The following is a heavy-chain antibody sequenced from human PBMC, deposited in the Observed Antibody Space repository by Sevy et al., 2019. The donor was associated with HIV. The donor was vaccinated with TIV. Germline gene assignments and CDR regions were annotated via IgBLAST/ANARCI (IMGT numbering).Heavy chain of an antibody. Sequence: SETLSLTCTVSGGSISSYYWSWIRQPPGKGLEWIGYIYYSGSTNYNPSLRSRITISVDTSKNQFSLKLSSVTAADTAVYYCAGGYRYYDILTGYFAFDIWGQGTMVTVSS. CDR2: IYYSGST. D-gene: IGHD3-9*01. CDR3: AGGYRYYDILTGYFAFDI. J-gene: IGHJ3*02. V-gene: IGHV4-59*01. CDR1: GGSISSYY.